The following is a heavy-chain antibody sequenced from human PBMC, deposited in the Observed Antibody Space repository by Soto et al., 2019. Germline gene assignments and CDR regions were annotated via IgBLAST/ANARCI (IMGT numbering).Heavy chain of an antibody. D-gene: IGHD1-26*01. CDR2: MNPSSGYT. V-gene: IGHV1-8*01. CDR1: GYTFTDYD. CDR3: ARFVRHQLPTIDY. Sequence: QVRLVQSGAEVKKPGASVRVSCKASGYTFTDYDINWVRQATGQGLEWMGWMNPSSGYTGYAQKFQGRVTMTWDTSISTAYMELSSLTSADTAVYYCARFVRHQLPTIDYWGQGALVTVSS. J-gene: IGHJ4*02.